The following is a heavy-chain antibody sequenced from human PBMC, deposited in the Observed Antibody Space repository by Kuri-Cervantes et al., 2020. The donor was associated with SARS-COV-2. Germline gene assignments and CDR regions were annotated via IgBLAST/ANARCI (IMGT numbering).Heavy chain of an antibody. V-gene: IGHV3-21*01. CDR3: ARDVAAGRAYYYYMDV. D-gene: IGHD6-13*01. Sequence: GESLKISCAASGFTFSSYSMNWVRQAPGKGLEWVSSISSSSSYIYYADSAKGRFTISRDNAKNSLYLQMNSLRAEDTAVYYCARDVAAGRAYYYYMDVWGKGTTVTVSS. J-gene: IGHJ6*03. CDR1: GFTFSSYS. CDR2: ISSSSSYI.